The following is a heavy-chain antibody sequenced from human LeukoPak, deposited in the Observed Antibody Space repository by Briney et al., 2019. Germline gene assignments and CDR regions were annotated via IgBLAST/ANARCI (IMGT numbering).Heavy chain of an antibody. CDR1: GFTFSSYW. Sequence: GGSLRLSCAASGFTFSSYWMSWVRQAPGKGLEWVANIKQDGSEKYYVDSVKGRFTISRDNAKNSMYLQMNSLRAEDTAVYYCARLVPAAMGWDYFDYWGQGTLVTVSS. V-gene: IGHV3-7*01. CDR2: IKQDGSEK. D-gene: IGHD2-2*01. CDR3: ARLVPAAMGWDYFDY. J-gene: IGHJ4*02.